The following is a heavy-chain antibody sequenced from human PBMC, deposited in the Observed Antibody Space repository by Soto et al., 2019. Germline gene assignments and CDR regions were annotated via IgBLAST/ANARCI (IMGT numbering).Heavy chain of an antibody. V-gene: IGHV4-59*01. CDR1: SRSINSFY. Sequence: ESLPLTCSGSSRSINSFYWTWLRQPPGKGLECIGYIDYSGNTNYSPSLKSRVTISLDTSQQQISLRPSSVTAAGTAVYYFARGIRDTTCDYVWGSYRYSAYFDSWGQGTLVTVSS. J-gene: IGHJ4*02. D-gene: IGHD3-16*02. CDR3: ARGIRDTTCDYVWGSYRYSAYFDS. CDR2: IDYSGNT.